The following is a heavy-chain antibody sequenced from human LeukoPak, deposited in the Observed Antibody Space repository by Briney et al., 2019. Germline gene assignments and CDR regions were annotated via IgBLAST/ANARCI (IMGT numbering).Heavy chain of an antibody. J-gene: IGHJ4*02. CDR1: GFTFSAYW. CDR2: INHDGSEK. CDR3: ARDRAVAGLCDY. V-gene: IGHV3-7*01. Sequence: GGSLRLSCAASGFTFSAYWMTWVRQPPGKGLEWVAHINHDGSEKYYVDSVKGRFTISRDNAKNSLYLQMNSLRVEDTAVYYCARDRAVAGLCDYWGQGTLVTVSS. D-gene: IGHD6-19*01.